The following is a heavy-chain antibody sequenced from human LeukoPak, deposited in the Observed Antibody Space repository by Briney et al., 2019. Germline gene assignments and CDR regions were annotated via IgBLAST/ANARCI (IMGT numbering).Heavy chain of an antibody. CDR1: GGSISSYY. V-gene: IGHV4-59*01. CDR2: IYYSGST. J-gene: IGHJ4*02. Sequence: SETLSLTCTVSGGSISSYYWSWIRQPPGKGLEWIGYIYYSGSTNYNPSLKSRVTISVDTSKNQFSPKLSSVTAADTAVYYCARGLTSGTYCGGDCSYFDYWGQGTLVTVSS. CDR3: ARGLTSGTYCGGDCSYFDY. D-gene: IGHD2-21*02.